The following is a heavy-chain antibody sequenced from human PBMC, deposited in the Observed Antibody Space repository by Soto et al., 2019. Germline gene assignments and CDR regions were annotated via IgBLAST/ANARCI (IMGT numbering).Heavy chain of an antibody. V-gene: IGHV3-7*03. J-gene: IGHJ6*02. CDR2: IKQDGSER. CDR3: ARGIGVDV. CDR1: GFIFSSYW. Sequence: VQLVESGGGLVKPGGSLRLSCAASGFIFSSYWMSWVRQAPGKGLEWVANIKQDGSERYYVDSVKGRFTISRDNAKDSLYLQMNSLRAEDTAVYYCARGIGVDVWGQGTTVTVSS. D-gene: IGHD3-10*01.